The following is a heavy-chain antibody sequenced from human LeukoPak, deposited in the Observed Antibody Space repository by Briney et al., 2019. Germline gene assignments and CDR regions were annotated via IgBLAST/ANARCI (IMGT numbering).Heavy chain of an antibody. V-gene: IGHV4-39*01. Sequence: SETLSLTCTVSGGSISSSSYYWGWIRQPPGKGLEWIGSICYSGSTYYNPSLKSRVTISVDTSKNQFSLKLSSVTAADTAVYYCAGIWRRNYFDYWGQGTLVTVSS. J-gene: IGHJ4*02. CDR1: GGSISSSSYY. CDR3: AGIWRRNYFDY. D-gene: IGHD1-14*01. CDR2: ICYSGST.